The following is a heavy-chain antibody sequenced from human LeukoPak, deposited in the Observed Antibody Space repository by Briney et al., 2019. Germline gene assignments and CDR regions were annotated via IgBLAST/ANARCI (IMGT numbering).Heavy chain of an antibody. Sequence: MTGESLKISCKGSGYSFTSYWIGWVRQMPGKGLEWMGIIYPGDSDTRYSPSFQGQVTISADKSISTAYLQWSSLKASDTAMYYCASRGYCSGGSCYYFDYWGQGTLVTVSS. CDR1: GYSFTSYW. CDR3: ASRGYCSGGSCYYFDY. D-gene: IGHD2-15*01. J-gene: IGHJ4*02. CDR2: IYPGDSDT. V-gene: IGHV5-51*01.